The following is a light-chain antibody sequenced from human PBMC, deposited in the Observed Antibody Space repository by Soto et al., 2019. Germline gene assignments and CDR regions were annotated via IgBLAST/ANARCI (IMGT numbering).Light chain of an antibody. CDR1: QSVSSN. CDR2: GAS. CDR3: QQSYRNPRT. Sequence: EIVMTQSPATLSVSLGERATLSCRASQSVSSNLAWYQLKPGQAPRLLIYGASTRATGIPARFSGSGSGTEFTLTISSLQSEDFATYFCQQSYRNPRTFGPGTKVDIK. J-gene: IGKJ3*01. V-gene: IGKV3-15*01.